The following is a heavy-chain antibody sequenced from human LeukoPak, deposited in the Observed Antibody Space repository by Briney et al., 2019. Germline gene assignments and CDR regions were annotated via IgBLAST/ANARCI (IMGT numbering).Heavy chain of an antibody. D-gene: IGHD3-10*01. CDR1: GGSISSYY. Sequence: SETLSLTCTVSGGSISSYYWSWIRQPPGKGLEWIGYIYYSGSTNYKPSLKSRVTISVGTSKNQFSLKLSSVTAADTAVYYCARHANYYGSGSYFPWFDPWGQGTLVTVSS. V-gene: IGHV4-59*08. CDR3: ARHANYYGSGSYFPWFDP. CDR2: IYYSGST. J-gene: IGHJ5*02.